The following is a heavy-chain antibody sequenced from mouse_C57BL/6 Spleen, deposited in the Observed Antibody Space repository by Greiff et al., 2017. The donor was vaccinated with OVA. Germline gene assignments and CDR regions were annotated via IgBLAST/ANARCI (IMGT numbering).Heavy chain of an antibody. D-gene: IGHD2-1*01. Sequence: VQLQQSGAELVMPGASVKLSCKASGYTFTSYWMHWVKQRPGQGLEWIGEIDPSASYTNYNQKFKGKSTLTVDKSSSTAYMQLSSLTSEDSAVYYCAREGGGNYRRVLVYWGQGTTLTVSS. V-gene: IGHV1-69*01. CDR2: IDPSASYT. CDR1: GYTFTSYW. J-gene: IGHJ2*01. CDR3: AREGGGNYRRVLVY.